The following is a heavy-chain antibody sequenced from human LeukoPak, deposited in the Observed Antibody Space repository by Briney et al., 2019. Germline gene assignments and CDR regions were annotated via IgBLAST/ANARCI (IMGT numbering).Heavy chain of an antibody. CDR1: GFTFSGSA. CDR2: IRSKANSYAT. CDR3: TRIVDVAYYYYMDV. J-gene: IGHJ6*03. D-gene: IGHD2-21*01. Sequence: QLGGTLRLSCAASGFTFSGSAMHWVRQASGKGLEWVGRIRSKANSYATAYAASVKGRFTISRDDSKNTAYLQMNSPKTEDTAVYYCTRIVDVAYYYYMDVWGKGTTVTVSS. V-gene: IGHV3-73*01.